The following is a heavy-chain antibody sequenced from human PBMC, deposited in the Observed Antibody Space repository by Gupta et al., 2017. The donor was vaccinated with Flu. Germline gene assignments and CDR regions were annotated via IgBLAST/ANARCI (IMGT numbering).Heavy chain of an antibody. CDR2: IKQDGSEK. CDR3: DAAFEI. CDR1: GFTFSSYW. D-gene: IGHD2-2*01. V-gene: IGHV3-7*01. J-gene: IGHJ3*02. Sequence: ELQLVESGGGLVHPGGSLRLSCAASGFTFSSYWMNWVSQGQGKGREWVGNIKQDGSEKYYVDSVKGRFTISRDNAKNSMYLQMNSLRGEETAVYYCDAAFEIWGQGTMVTVYS.